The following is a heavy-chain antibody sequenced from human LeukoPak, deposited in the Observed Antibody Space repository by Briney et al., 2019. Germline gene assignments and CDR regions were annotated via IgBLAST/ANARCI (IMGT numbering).Heavy chain of an antibody. CDR2: IWYDGSNK. Sequence: GRSLRLSCAASGFTFSSYGMHWVRQAPGKGLGWVAVIWYDGSNKYYADSVKGRFTISRDNSKNTLYLQMNSLRAEDTAVYYCARGVEMATIHFDYWGQGTLVTVSS. CDR3: ARGVEMATIHFDY. CDR1: GFTFSSYG. V-gene: IGHV3-33*01. D-gene: IGHD5-24*01. J-gene: IGHJ4*02.